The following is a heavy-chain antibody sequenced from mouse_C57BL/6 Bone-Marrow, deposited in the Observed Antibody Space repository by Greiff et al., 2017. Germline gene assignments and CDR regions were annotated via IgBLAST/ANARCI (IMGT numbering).Heavy chain of an antibody. D-gene: IGHD3-3*01. V-gene: IGHV1-64*01. CDR2: IHPNSGST. CDR3: ARKEGDFYWYFDV. J-gene: IGHJ1*03. Sequence: QVQLKQPGAELVKPGASVKLSCKASGYTFTSYWMHWVKQRPGQGLEWIGMIHPNSGSTNYNEKFKSKATLTVDKSSSTAYMQLSSLTSEDSAVYYCARKEGDFYWYFDVWGTGTTVTVSS. CDR1: GYTFTSYW.